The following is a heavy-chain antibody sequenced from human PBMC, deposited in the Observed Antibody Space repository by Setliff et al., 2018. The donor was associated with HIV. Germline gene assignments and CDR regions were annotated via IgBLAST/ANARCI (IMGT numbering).Heavy chain of an antibody. V-gene: IGHV3-23*01. D-gene: IGHD4-17*01. J-gene: IGHJ3*02. CDR2: ISDSGGST. Sequence: PGGSLRLSCAASGFTFSTFAMSWVRQAPGKGLEWVSGISDSGGSTFYADSVKGRFTISRDNSRNTLYLQMNSLSAEDTAVYYCAKDMRTYGAFDIWGQGTMVTVSS. CDR1: GFTFSTFA. CDR3: AKDMRTYGAFDI.